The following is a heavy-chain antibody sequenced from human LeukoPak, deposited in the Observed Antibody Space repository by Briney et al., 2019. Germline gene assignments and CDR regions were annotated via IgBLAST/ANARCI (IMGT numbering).Heavy chain of an antibody. CDR2: MNPNSGNT. V-gene: IGHV1-8*01. D-gene: IGHD3-3*01. CDR3: ARAILARADYYYYYMDG. J-gene: IGHJ6*03. Sequence: ASVKVSCKASGYTFTSYDINWVRQATGQGLEWMGWMNPNSGNTGYAQKFQGRVTITSNTSISTAYMELSSLRSEDTAVYYCARAILARADYYYYYMDGWGKGTTVTVSS. CDR1: GYTFTSYD.